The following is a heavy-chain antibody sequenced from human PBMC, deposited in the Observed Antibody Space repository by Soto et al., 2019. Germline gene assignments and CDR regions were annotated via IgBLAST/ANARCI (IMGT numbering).Heavy chain of an antibody. D-gene: IGHD3-16*01. CDR3: ARGDTYYDYVWGSSYFDY. CDR2: INPNSGGT. V-gene: IGHV1-2*04. J-gene: IGHJ4*02. CDR1: GYTFTGYY. Sequence: ASVKVSCKASGYTFTGYYMHWVRQAPGQGLEWMGWINPNSGGTNYAQKFQGWVTMTRDTSISTAYMGLSRLRSDDTAVYYCARGDTYYDYVWGSSYFDYWGQGTLVTVSS.